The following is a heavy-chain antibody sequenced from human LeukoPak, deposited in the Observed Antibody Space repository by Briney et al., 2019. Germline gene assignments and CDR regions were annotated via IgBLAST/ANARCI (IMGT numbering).Heavy chain of an antibody. CDR2: IYTSGST. D-gene: IGHD3-22*01. J-gene: IGHJ4*02. Sequence: SETLSLTCTVSGGSISSGSYYWSWIRQPAGKGLEWIGRIYTSGSTNYNPSLKSRVTISVDTSKNQFSLKLSSVTAADTAVYYCAREQPYYYDSSGYRYWGQGTLVTVSS. CDR3: AREQPYYYDSSGYRY. V-gene: IGHV4-61*02. CDR1: GGSISSGSYY.